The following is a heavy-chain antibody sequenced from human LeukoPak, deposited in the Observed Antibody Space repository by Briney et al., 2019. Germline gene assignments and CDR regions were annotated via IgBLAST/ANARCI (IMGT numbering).Heavy chain of an antibody. D-gene: IGHD6-19*01. CDR1: GFTFSRYS. V-gene: IGHV3-23*01. CDR3: AKDYRPRIAVAGPFDY. J-gene: IGHJ4*02. Sequence: GGSLRLSCAASGFTFSRYSMNWVRQAPGKGLEWVSAISGSGGSTYYADSVKGRFTISRDNSKNTLYLQMNSLRAEDTAVYYCAKDYRPRIAVAGPFDYWGQGTLVTVSS. CDR2: ISGSGGST.